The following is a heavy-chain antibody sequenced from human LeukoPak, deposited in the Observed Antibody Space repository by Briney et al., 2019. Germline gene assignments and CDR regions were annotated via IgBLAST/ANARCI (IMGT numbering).Heavy chain of an antibody. J-gene: IGHJ4*02. CDR3: ARVNGDFDY. Sequence: ASVKVSCKASGGTFSSYAISWVRQAPGQGLEWMARIIPIFGIANYAQKFQGRVTITADKSTSTAYMELSSLRSEDTAVYYCARVNGDFDYWGQGTLVTVSS. V-gene: IGHV1-69*04. D-gene: IGHD4-17*01. CDR2: IIPIFGIA. CDR1: GGTFSSYA.